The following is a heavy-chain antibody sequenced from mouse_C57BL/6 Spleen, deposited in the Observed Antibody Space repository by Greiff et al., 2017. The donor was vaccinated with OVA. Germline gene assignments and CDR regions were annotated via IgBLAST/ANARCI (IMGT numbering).Heavy chain of an antibody. CDR2: ISHGGSYT. D-gene: IGHD3-1*01. CDR1: GFTFSSYA. CDR3: ARDPYTGSYNYGMDY. V-gene: IGHV5-4*01. Sequence: EVKLVESGGGLVKPGGSLKLSCAASGFTFSSYAMSWVRQTPEKRLEWVATISHGGSYTYYPDNVKGRFTIARDNANSNLYLQMSHLKSEDTAVYYCARDPYTGSYNYGMDYWGKGTSVTVSS. J-gene: IGHJ4*01.